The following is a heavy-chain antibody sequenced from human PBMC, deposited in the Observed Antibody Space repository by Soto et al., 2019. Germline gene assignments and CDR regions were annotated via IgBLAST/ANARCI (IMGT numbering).Heavy chain of an antibody. J-gene: IGHJ6*03. D-gene: IGHD3-3*01. CDR2: INHSGST. CDR1: GGSFSGYY. Sequence: PSETLSLTCAVYGGSFSGYYWSWIRQPPGKGLEWIGEINHSGSTNYNPSLKSRVTISVDTSKNQFSLKLSSVTAADTAVYYCARRTSYDYWSRFMDVWGKGTTVTASS. CDR3: ARRTSYDYWSRFMDV. V-gene: IGHV4-34*01.